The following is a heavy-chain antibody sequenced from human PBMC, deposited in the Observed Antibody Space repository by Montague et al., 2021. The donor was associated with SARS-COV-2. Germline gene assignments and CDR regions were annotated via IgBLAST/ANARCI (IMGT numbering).Heavy chain of an antibody. V-gene: IGHV4-59*02. CDR1: GDSVSNDF. D-gene: IGHD1-26*01. CDR2: VYYSRST. Sequence: SETLSLTCTVSGDSVSNDFWTWIRQPPGKGLEWIGYVYYSRSTSYNPSLRSRVSIAVDTSKNQFSLRLSTVTAADTAVYYCARDPARSGSGTSYDCWGQGTLVAVSS. J-gene: IGHJ4*02. CDR3: ARDPARSGSGTSYDC.